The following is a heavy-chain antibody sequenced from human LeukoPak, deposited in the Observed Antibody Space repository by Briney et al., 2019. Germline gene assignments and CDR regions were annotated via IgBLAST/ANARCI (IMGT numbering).Heavy chain of an antibody. V-gene: IGHV5-51*01. CDR2: ISPVVSAT. Sequence: GESLQISRKGSGYSFTGYWIGCVRRIPGKGLEWMGIISPVVSATRYSPSFQGQVTISADKSISTADLQWSSLKAWDTAMYYCARPFIRDAVDIWGQGTMVSVSS. CDR3: ARPFIRDAVDI. CDR1: GYSFTGYW. D-gene: IGHD2-21*01. J-gene: IGHJ3*02.